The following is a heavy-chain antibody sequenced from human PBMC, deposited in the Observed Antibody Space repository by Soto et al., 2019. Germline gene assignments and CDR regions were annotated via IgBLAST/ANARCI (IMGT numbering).Heavy chain of an antibody. CDR2: VPDNGGRT. V-gene: IGHV3-23*01. CDR1: GFTFSNYA. Sequence: EMQMLESGGGLVQPGGSLRLSCAASGFTFSNYAMTWVRQAPGKGLEWVSAVPDNGGRTFYADSVKGRYTIPRYNSKNTLHLQMNSLRAEDTAVYYCAKVYYHCSGSFIFDQWAQGTLVTVSP. CDR3: AKVYYHCSGSFIFDQ. J-gene: IGHJ4*02. D-gene: IGHD3-10*01.